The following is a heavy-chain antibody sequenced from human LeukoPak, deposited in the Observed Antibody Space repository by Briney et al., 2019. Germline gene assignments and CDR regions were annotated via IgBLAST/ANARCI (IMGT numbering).Heavy chain of an antibody. D-gene: IGHD6-19*01. V-gene: IGHV1-69*04. J-gene: IGHJ5*02. Sequence: SVKVSCKASGGTFSSYAISWVRQAPGHGLEWMGRIIPILGIANYAQKFQGRVTITADKSTSTAYMELSSLRSEDTAVYYCARGSGWSWHWFDPWGQGTLVTVSS. CDR2: IIPILGIA. CDR3: ARGSGWSWHWFDP. CDR1: GGTFSSYA.